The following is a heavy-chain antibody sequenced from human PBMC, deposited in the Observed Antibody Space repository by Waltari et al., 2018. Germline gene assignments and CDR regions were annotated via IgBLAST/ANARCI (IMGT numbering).Heavy chain of an antibody. D-gene: IGHD6-6*01. Sequence: QVQLQESGPGLVKPSETLSLTCAVSGYSISSGYYWGWIRQPPGKGLEGIGSIYHSGSTYSNPSLKSRVTISVDTSKKHFSLKLTSVTAADTAVYYCARLGAAARPPDLWGQGTLVTVSS. CDR2: IYHSGST. V-gene: IGHV4-38-2*01. CDR3: ARLGAAARPPDL. CDR1: GYSISSGYY. J-gene: IGHJ4*02.